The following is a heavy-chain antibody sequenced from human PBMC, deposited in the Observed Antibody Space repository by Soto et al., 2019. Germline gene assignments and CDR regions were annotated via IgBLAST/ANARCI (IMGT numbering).Heavy chain of an antibody. CDR2: ISSSSSYI. V-gene: IGHV3-21*01. J-gene: IGHJ4*02. CDR3: ASSSSGWYAGY. D-gene: IGHD6-19*01. CDR1: GFTFSSYS. Sequence: GGSLILSCAASGFTFSSYSMNWVRQAPGKGLEWVSSISSSSSYIYYADSVKGRFTISRDNAKNSLYLQMNSLRAEDTAVYYCASSSSGWYAGYWGQGTLVTVSS.